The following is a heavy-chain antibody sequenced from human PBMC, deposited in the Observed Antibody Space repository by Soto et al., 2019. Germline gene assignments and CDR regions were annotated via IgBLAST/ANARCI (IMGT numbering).Heavy chain of an antibody. V-gene: IGHV1-18*01. J-gene: IGHJ3*02. Sequence: ASVKVSCKASGYTFTSYGISWVRQAPGQGLEWMGWISAYNGNTKYAQKLQSRVTMTTDASTSTAYMEQRSIRSADTAAEYCARDLDTNFGVVNAVDIWGQGTTVTVSS. D-gene: IGHD3-3*01. CDR1: GYTFTSYG. CDR3: ARDLDTNFGVVNAVDI. CDR2: ISAYNGNT.